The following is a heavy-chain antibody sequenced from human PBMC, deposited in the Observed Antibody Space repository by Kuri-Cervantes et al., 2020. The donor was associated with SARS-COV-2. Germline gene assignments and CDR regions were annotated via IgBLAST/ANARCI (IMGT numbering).Heavy chain of an antibody. Sequence: ASVKVSCKASGYSFTNYGHSWVRQAPGQGLEWMGWISAYNGNTNYAQKLQDRVTMTTDTSTSTAYMELKSLSSDDTAVYYCARLAVYYYYMDVWGKGTTVTVSS. CDR1: GYSFTNYG. CDR3: ARLAVYYYYMDV. J-gene: IGHJ6*03. D-gene: IGHD6-19*01. CDR2: ISAYNGNT. V-gene: IGHV1-18*01.